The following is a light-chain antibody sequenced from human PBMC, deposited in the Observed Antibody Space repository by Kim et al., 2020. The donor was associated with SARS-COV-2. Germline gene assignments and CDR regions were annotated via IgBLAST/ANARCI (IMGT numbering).Light chain of an antibody. CDR2: RDS. J-gene: IGLJ1*01. CDR3: QVWDRSTAAYV. Sequence: ALGQTDRSTCRGNRMKSENEYWCQQQPGQGPLVVMDRDSDRPSGIPERVPVSNSENTTTLTISRAQAEDEADDDCQVWDRSTAAYVFGNGTQVTVL. CDR1: RMKSEN. V-gene: IGLV3-9*01.